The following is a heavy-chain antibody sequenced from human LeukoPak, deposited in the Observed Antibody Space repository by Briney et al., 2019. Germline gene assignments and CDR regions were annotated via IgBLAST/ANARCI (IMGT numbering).Heavy chain of an antibody. CDR3: AGEGNRIAAPDNNWFDP. V-gene: IGHV1-69*05. CDR1: GGIFTMHA. Sequence: GASVTVSCKASGGIFTMHALSWVRQAPGQGLEWMGGIVPIFGTTNYAPSLQGRVTFTTDESMNTAYMELIDLKFEDTAVYYCAGEGNRIAAPDNNWFDPWGQGTLVTVSS. D-gene: IGHD6-13*01. J-gene: IGHJ5*02. CDR2: IVPIFGTT.